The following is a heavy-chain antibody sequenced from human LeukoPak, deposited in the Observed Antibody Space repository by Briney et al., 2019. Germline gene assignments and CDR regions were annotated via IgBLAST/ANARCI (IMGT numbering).Heavy chain of an antibody. CDR1: GFTFSTYA. Sequence: GGSLRLSCAASGFTFSTYAIHWVRQAPGKGLEWVANIKQDGSEKYYVDSVKGRFTISRDNAKNSLYLQMNSLRAEDTAVYYCASQHYYDSSGYYFRYWGQGTLVTVSS. D-gene: IGHD3-22*01. CDR3: ASQHYYDSSGYYFRY. CDR2: IKQDGSEK. V-gene: IGHV3-7*01. J-gene: IGHJ4*02.